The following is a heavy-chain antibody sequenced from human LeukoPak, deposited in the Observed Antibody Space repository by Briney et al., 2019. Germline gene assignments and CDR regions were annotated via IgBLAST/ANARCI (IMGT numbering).Heavy chain of an antibody. CDR3: ARGSIFTMQGDPPPQKTWHYFDY. D-gene: IGHD3-10*01. CDR2: INHSGST. V-gene: IGHV4-34*01. CDR1: GGSISSYY. Sequence: PSETLSLTCTVSGGSISSYYWSWIRQPPGKGLEWIGEINHSGSTNYNPSLKSRVTISVDTSKNQFSLKLSSVTAADTAVYYCARGSIFTMQGDPPPQKTWHYFDYWGQGTLVTVSS. J-gene: IGHJ4*02.